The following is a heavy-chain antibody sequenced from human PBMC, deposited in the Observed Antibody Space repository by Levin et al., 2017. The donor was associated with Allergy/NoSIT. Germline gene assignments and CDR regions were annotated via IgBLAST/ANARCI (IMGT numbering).Heavy chain of an antibody. CDR2: IWPDDSDT. V-gene: IGHV5-51*01. CDR3: ARRGKLSQAAHWFDP. Sequence: GESLKISCKGSGYTFTNYWIGWVRQMPGKGLEWMGIIWPDDSDTRYSPSFQGQVTISVDKSISTAYLQWSSLMASDTAMYYCARRGKLSQAAHWFDPWGQGTQVTVSS. J-gene: IGHJ5*02. CDR1: GYTFTNYW. D-gene: IGHD6-25*01.